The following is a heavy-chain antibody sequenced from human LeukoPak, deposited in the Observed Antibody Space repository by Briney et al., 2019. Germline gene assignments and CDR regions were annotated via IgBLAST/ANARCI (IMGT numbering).Heavy chain of an antibody. D-gene: IGHD3-10*01. CDR1: GFTFSSYG. CDR2: ISYDGSNK. CDR3: AKSLGLPSGTNHSGDY. V-gene: IGHV3-30*18. J-gene: IGHJ4*02. Sequence: PGGSLRLSRAASGFTFSSYGMHWVRQAPGKGLEWVAVISYDGSNKYYADSVKGRFTISRDNSKNTLYLQMNSPRAEDTAVYYCAKSLGLPSGTNHSGDYWGQGTLVTVSS.